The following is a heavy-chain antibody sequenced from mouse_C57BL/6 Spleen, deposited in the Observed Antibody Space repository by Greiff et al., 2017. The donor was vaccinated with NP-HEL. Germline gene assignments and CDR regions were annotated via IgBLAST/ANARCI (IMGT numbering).Heavy chain of an antibody. CDR3: AREDGYGNMDY. Sequence: EVMLVESGGGLVKPGGSLKLSCAASGFTFSSYAMSWVRQTPEKRLEWVATISDGGSYTYYPDNVKGRFTISRDNAKNNLYLQMSHLKSEDTAMYYCAREDGYGNMDYWGQGTSVTVSS. CDR2: ISDGGSYT. V-gene: IGHV5-4*01. D-gene: IGHD2-2*01. CDR1: GFTFSSYA. J-gene: IGHJ4*01.